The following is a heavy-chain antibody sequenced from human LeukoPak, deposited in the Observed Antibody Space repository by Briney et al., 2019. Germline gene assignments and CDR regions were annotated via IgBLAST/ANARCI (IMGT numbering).Heavy chain of an antibody. V-gene: IGHV1-18*01. Sequence: GASVKVSCKTSGYNFNRYTITWARQAPGQGLEWMGWVSTSNGDTSYADKFQGRVTMTTETVTKTAYMELRRLRSGDTAMYFCARVSDTSMVTPGFDSWGQGTLVTVSS. D-gene: IGHD5-18*01. CDR2: VSTSNGDT. CDR1: GYNFNRYT. CDR3: ARVSDTSMVTPGFDS. J-gene: IGHJ4*02.